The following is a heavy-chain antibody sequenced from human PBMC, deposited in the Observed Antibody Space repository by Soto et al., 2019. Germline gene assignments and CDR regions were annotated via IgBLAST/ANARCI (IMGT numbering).Heavy chain of an antibody. D-gene: IGHD1-7*01. CDR2: MNPNSGNT. J-gene: IGHJ5*02. CDR3: ARERTGTTSNWFDP. CDR1: GYTFTSYD. Sequence: QVQLVQSGAEVKKPGASVKVSCKASGYTFTSYDINWVRQATGQGLEWMGWMNPNSGNTVYAQKFQGRVTMTRNTSISTAYMELGSLRSEDTAVYYCARERTGTTSNWFDPWGQGTLVTVSS. V-gene: IGHV1-8*01.